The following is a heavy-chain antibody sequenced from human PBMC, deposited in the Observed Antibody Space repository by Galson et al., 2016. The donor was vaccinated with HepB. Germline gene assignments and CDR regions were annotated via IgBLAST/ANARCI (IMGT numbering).Heavy chain of an antibody. CDR1: GFTFSSYA. CDR3: ARAWIHLYDLDY. Sequence: LRLSCAASGFTFSSYAMHWVRQAPGKGLEWVAVIWYDGSNHYYADSVKGRFTISRDNSKNTLYLQMNSLRAEDTAVYYCARAWIHLYDLDYWGQGALVTVSS. D-gene: IGHD5-18*01. CDR2: IWYDGSNH. J-gene: IGHJ4*02. V-gene: IGHV3-33*01.